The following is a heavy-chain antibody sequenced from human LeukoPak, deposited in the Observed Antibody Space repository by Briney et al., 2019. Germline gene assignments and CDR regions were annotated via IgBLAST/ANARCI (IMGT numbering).Heavy chain of an antibody. V-gene: IGHV4-34*01. CDR2: INHSGST. Sequence: PSETLSLTCAVYGGSFSGYYWSWIRQPPGKGLEWIGEINHSGSTNYNPSLKSRVTISVDTSKNQFSLKLSSVTAADTAVYYCAKDLFPGYRPDAFDIWGQGTMVTVSS. CDR1: GGSFSGYY. CDR3: AKDLFPGYRPDAFDI. D-gene: IGHD5-24*01. J-gene: IGHJ3*02.